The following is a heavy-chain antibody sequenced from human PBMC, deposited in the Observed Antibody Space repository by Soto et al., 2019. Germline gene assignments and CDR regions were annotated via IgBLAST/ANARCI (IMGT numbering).Heavy chain of an antibody. V-gene: IGHV1-46*01. CDR3: VFLWFGESQPLDAFDI. CDR1: GYTFTSYY. Sequence: GASVKVSCKASGYTFTSYYMHWVRQAPGQGLEWMGIINPSGGSTSYAQKSQGRVTMTRDTSTSTVYMELSSLRSEDTAAYYCVFLWFGESQPLDAFDIWGQGTMVTVS. CDR2: INPSGGST. J-gene: IGHJ3*02. D-gene: IGHD3-10*01.